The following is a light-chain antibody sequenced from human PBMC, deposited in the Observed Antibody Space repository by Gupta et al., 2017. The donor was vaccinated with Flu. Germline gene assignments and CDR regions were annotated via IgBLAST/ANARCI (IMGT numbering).Light chain of an antibody. Sequence: AIRMTQSPSSFSASTGDRVTITCRASQGISSYLAWYQQKPGKAPKLLIYAASTLQSGVTSRFSGSGSWTDFTLTISCLQSEDFATYYCQQYYSYPRTFGQGTKVEIK. CDR3: QQYYSYPRT. CDR2: AAS. J-gene: IGKJ1*01. V-gene: IGKV1-8*01. CDR1: QGISSY.